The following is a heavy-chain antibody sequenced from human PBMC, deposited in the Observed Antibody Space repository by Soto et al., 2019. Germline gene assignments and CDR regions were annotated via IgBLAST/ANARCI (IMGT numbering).Heavy chain of an antibody. J-gene: IGHJ4*02. D-gene: IGHD2-2*01. Sequence: GGSLRLSCAASGFTFDDYAMHWVRQAPGKGLEWVSGISWNSGSIGYADSVKGRFTISRDNAKNSLYLQMNSLRAEDTALYYCAKSAGYVTRNFDYWGQGTLVTVSS. V-gene: IGHV3-9*01. CDR3: AKSAGYVTRNFDY. CDR1: GFTFDDYA. CDR2: ISWNSGSI.